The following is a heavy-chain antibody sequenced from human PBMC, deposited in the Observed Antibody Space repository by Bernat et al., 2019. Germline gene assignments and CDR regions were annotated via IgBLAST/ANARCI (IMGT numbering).Heavy chain of an antibody. CDR3: AHSTLGGYGEHGGFDP. V-gene: IGHV2-5*02. J-gene: IGHJ5*02. CDR1: GFSLSTSGVG. Sequence: QITLKESGPTLVKPTQTLTLTCTFSGFSLSTSGVGVGWIRQPPGKALEWLALIYWDDDKGYSPSLKSRLTITKDTSKNQVVLTMTNMDPVDTATYYCAHSTLGGYGEHGGFDPWGQGTLVTVSS. CDR2: IYWDDDK. D-gene: IGHD4-17*01.